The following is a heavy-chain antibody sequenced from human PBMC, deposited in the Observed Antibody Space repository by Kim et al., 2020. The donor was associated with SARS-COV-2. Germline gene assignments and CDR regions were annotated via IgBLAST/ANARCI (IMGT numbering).Heavy chain of an antibody. CDR2: IYPGDSDT. V-gene: IGHV5-51*01. CDR1: GYSFTSYW. Sequence: GESLKISCKGSGYSFTSYWIGWVRQMPGKGLEWMGIIYPGDSDTRYSPSFQGQVTISADKSISTAYLQWSSLKASDTAMYYCARSSPAHNEGLWFGENFDYWGQGTLVTVSS. CDR3: ARSSPAHNEGLWFGENFDY. D-gene: IGHD3-10*01. J-gene: IGHJ4*02.